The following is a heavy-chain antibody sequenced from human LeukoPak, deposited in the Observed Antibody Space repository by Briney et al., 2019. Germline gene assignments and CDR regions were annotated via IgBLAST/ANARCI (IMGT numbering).Heavy chain of an antibody. CDR2: IYYSGST. V-gene: IGHV4-30-4*01. CDR1: GGSISSGDYY. J-gene: IGHJ5*02. Sequence: SETLSLTCTVSGGSISSGDYYWSWIRQPPGKGLEWIGYIYYSGSTSYNPSLKSRVTISVDTSKNQFSLKLSSVTAADTAVYYCARDSVVSVAGWFDPWGQGTLVTVSS. D-gene: IGHD6-19*01. CDR3: ARDSVVSVAGWFDP.